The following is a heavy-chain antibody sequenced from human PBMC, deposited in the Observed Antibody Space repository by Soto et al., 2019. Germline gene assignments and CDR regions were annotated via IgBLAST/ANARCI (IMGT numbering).Heavy chain of an antibody. CDR1: GYTFTSYG. Sequence: ASVKVSCKASGYTFTSYGISWVRQAPGQGLEWMGWISAYNGNTNYAQKLQGRVTMTTDTSTSTAYMELRSLRSDDTAVYYCARVSTGDQLPYYYYYYMDVWGKGTTVTVSS. CDR2: ISAYNGNT. CDR3: ARVSTGDQLPYYYYYYMDV. V-gene: IGHV1-18*01. J-gene: IGHJ6*03. D-gene: IGHD2-2*01.